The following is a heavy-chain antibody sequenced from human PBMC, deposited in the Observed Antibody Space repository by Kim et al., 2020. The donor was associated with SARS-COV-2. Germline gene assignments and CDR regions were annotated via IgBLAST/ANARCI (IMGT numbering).Heavy chain of an antibody. J-gene: IGHJ2*01. D-gene: IGHD6-25*01. V-gene: IGHV4-59*01. Sequence: NPTLRSRVTVSVGTSKNPFSLKLSSVTAAATAVYYCARDLHRLYYLYFDLWGRGTLVTVSS. CDR3: ARDLHRLYYLYFDL.